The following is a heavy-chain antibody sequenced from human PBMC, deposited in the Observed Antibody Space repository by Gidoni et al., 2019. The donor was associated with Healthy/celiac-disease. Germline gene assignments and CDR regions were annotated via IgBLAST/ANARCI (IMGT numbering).Heavy chain of an antibody. CDR1: GFTFSSYS. Sequence: EVQLVESGGGLVQPGGSLRLSCAASGFTFSSYSMNWVRQAPGKGLAWVSYISSSSSTIYYADSVKGRFTISRDNAKNSLYLQMNSLRDEDTAVYYCARDLIVVVPAAIPVGGMDVWGQGTTVTVSS. D-gene: IGHD2-2*02. V-gene: IGHV3-48*02. J-gene: IGHJ6*02. CDR2: ISSSSSTI. CDR3: ARDLIVVVPAAIPVGGMDV.